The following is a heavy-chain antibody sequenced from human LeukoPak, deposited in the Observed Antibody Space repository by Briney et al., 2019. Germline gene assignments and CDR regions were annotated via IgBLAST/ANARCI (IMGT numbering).Heavy chain of an antibody. CDR1: GGTFSSYA. V-gene: IGHV1-69*13. J-gene: IGHJ6*03. CDR2: IIPIFGTA. CDR3: AKSSGGFGELNLVRYHYMDV. Sequence: ASVKVSCKASGGTFSSYAISWVRQAPGQGLEWMGGIIPIFGTANYAQKFQGRVTITADESTSTAYMELSSLRAEDTAVYYCAKSSGGFGELNLVRYHYMDVWGKGTTVTISS. D-gene: IGHD3-10*01.